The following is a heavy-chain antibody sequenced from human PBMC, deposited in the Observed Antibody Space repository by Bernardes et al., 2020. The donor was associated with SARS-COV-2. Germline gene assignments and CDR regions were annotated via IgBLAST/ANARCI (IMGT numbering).Heavy chain of an antibody. V-gene: IGHV3-48*02. D-gene: IGHD3-16*01. CDR1: GFTFSIHS. CDR2: ISTSGDSI. J-gene: IGHJ6*02. CDR3: ARGGGRRKVGEKYLYYGMDV. Sequence: GGSLRLSCAASGFTFSIHSINWVRQAPGKGLEWVAYISTSGDSIHYADSVKGRFTISRDNAKNSLYLQMNSLRDEDTAVYYCARGGGRRKVGEKYLYYGMDVWGQGTTVTVSS.